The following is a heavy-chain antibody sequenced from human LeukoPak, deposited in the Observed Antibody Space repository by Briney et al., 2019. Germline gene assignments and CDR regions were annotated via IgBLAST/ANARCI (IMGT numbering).Heavy chain of an antibody. CDR2: ISGSGGST. CDR1: GFTVSSYA. D-gene: IGHD3-3*01. J-gene: IGHJ4*02. CDR3: AKSVRFLEWSHFDY. V-gene: IGHV3-23*01. Sequence: GGSLRLSCAASGFTVSSYAMSWVRQAPGKGLEWDSAISGSGGSTYYADSVKGRFTISRDNSKNTLYLQMNSLRAEDTAVYYCAKSVRFLEWSHFDYWGQGTLVTVSS.